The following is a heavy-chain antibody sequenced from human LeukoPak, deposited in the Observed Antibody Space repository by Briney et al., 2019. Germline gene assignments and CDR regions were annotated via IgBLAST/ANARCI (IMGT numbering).Heavy chain of an antibody. V-gene: IGHV1-46*01. D-gene: IGHD3-10*01. J-gene: IGHJ6*02. Sequence: ASVKVSCKASGYTFTSNYMHLVRQAPGQGHEWMGIINPSGGSTSYAQKFQGRVTMTRDTSTSTVYMELSSLRSEDTAVYYCAKDGSGIQYGMDVWGQGTTVTVSS. CDR1: GYTFTSNY. CDR2: INPSGGST. CDR3: AKDGSGIQYGMDV.